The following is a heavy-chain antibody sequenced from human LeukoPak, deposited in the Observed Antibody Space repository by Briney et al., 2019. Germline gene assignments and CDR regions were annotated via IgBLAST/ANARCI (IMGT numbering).Heavy chain of an antibody. CDR2: IYYSGST. J-gene: IGHJ6*02. CDR3: ARVSSYGDHYSYYGMDV. D-gene: IGHD4-17*01. V-gene: IGHV4-30-4*01. Sequence: PSETLSLTCTVSGGSIRSGDYYWSWIRQPPGKGLEWIGYIYYSGSTFYNSSLKSRVTMSVDTSKNQFSLKLSSVTAADMAVYYCARVSSYGDHYSYYGMDVWGQGTTVTVSS. CDR1: GGSIRSGDYY.